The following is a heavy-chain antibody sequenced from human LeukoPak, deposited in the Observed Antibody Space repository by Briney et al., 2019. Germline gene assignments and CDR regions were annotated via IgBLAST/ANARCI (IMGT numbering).Heavy chain of an antibody. J-gene: IGHJ3*02. CDR1: GFTFSTYN. CDR2: VSSRSSAI. V-gene: IGHV3-48*04. CDR3: ARDLFNRDAFDI. Sequence: GGSLRLSCAASGFTFSTYNMVWVRQAPGMGLEWVASVSSRSSAIYYSDSVKGRFTISRDNAKNSLSLQMNSLRAEDTAIYYCARDLFNRDAFDIWGPGTMVTDSS. D-gene: IGHD3-3*01.